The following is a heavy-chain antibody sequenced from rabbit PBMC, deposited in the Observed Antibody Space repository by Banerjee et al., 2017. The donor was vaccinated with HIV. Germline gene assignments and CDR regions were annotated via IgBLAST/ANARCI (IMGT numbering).Heavy chain of an antibody. CDR3: ARWYADGYFNL. J-gene: IGHJ4*01. Sequence: QSLEESGGDLVKPGASLTLTCTASGFSFSSSYYMCWVRQAPGKGLEWIACIYTSSGNTYYASWAKGRFTISKTSSTTVTLKMTSLTVADTATYFCARWYADGYFNLWGPGTLVTVS. V-gene: IGHV1S40*01. CDR2: IYTSSGNT. CDR1: GFSFSSSYY. D-gene: IGHD2-1*01.